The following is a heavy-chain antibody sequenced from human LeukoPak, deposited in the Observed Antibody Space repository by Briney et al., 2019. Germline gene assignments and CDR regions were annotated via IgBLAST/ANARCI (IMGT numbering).Heavy chain of an antibody. V-gene: IGHV1-46*01. D-gene: IGHD4-17*01. CDR1: GGTFSSYA. J-gene: IGHJ4*02. CDR2: INPSGGST. Sequence: GASVKVSCKASGGTFSSYAISWVRQAPGQGLEWMGIINPSGGSTSYAQKFQGRVTMTSDTSTSTVYMELSSLRSEDTAVYYCARETIYTTVTRHFDYWGQGTLVTVSS. CDR3: ARETIYTTVTRHFDY.